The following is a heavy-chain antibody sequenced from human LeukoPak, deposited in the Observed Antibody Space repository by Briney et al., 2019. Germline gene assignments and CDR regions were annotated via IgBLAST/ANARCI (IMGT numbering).Heavy chain of an antibody. CDR3: ARLSAYYYGSFFYYYMDV. D-gene: IGHD3-10*01. Sequence: GGSLRLSCVASGFTFSSRDWMTWVRQAPGKGPEWVANIKQDESERYTVDSVKGRFTISRDNAKNSVYLHMNSLRAEDTALYYCARLSAYYYGSFFYYYMDVWGKGTTVTVSS. CDR2: IKQDESER. J-gene: IGHJ6*03. CDR1: GFTFSSRDW. V-gene: IGHV3-7*01.